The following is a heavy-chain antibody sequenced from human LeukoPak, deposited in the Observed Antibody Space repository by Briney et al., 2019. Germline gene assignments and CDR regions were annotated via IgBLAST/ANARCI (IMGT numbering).Heavy chain of an antibody. CDR2: IVVGSANT. D-gene: IGHD6-13*01. V-gene: IGHV1-58*01. CDR3: AAGYSSSPEVDY. J-gene: IGHJ4*02. Sequence: TSVKVSCKASGFTFTSSSVQWVRQARGQRLEGIGRIVVGSANTNYAQKFQERVTITRDMSTSTAYMELSSLRSEDTAVYYCAAGYSSSPEVDYWGQGTLVTVSS. CDR1: GFTFTSSS.